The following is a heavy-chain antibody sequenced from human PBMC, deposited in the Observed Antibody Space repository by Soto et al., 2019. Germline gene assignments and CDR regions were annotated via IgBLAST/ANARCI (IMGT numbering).Heavy chain of an antibody. D-gene: IGHD6-13*01. Sequence: QVQLQESGPGLVKPSGTLSLTCAVSSGSISSSNWWSWVRQPPGKGLEWVGEIYHSGSTNYKPSLKSRVTISVDKSKNQFSLKLSSVTAADTAVYYCASFNSSSWFRYFQHWGQGTLVTVSS. CDR1: SGSISSSNW. V-gene: IGHV4-4*02. CDR3: ASFNSSSWFRYFQH. CDR2: IYHSGST. J-gene: IGHJ1*01.